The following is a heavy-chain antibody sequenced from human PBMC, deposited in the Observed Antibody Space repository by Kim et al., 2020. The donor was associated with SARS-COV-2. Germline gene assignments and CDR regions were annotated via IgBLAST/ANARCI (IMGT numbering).Heavy chain of an antibody. D-gene: IGHD3-22*01. V-gene: IGHV1-18*04. CDR1: GYTFTSYG. Sequence: ASVKVSCKASGYTFTSYGISWVRQAPGQGLEWMGWISAYNGNTNYAQKLQGRVTMTTDTSTSTAYMELRSLRSDDTAVYYCARDLGYYYDSSGYPPNYFDYWGQGTLVTVSS. CDR2: ISAYNGNT. J-gene: IGHJ4*02. CDR3: ARDLGYYYDSSGYPPNYFDY.